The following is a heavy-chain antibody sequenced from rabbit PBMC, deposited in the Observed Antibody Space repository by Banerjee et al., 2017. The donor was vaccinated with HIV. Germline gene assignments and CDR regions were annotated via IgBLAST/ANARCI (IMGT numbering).Heavy chain of an antibody. CDR2: IYTSDSST. J-gene: IGHJ4*01. CDR3: ARDLGADNL. Sequence: QSLEESGGGLVQPEGSLTLTCTASGFDFSSYGCCWVRQAPGKGLEWIGCIYTSDSSTYYASWAKGRFTISKTSSTTVTLQMTSLTAADTATYFCARDLGADNLWGQGTLVTVS. CDR1: GFDFSSYG. V-gene: IGHV1S40*01. D-gene: IGHD4-1*01.